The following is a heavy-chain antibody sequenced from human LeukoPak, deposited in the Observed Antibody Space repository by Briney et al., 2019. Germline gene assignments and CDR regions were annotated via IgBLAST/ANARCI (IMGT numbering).Heavy chain of an antibody. V-gene: IGHV3-7*01. CDR1: GFTFSSYW. D-gene: IGHD3-3*01. CDR2: IKQDGSEK. CDR3: ARERITIFGVVRNYYMDV. Sequence: PGGSLRLSCAASGFTFSSYWMSWVRQAPGKGLEWVANIKQDGSEKYYVDSVKGRFTISRDNAKNSLYLQMNSLRAEDTAVYYCARERITIFGVVRNYYMDVWGKGTTVTVSS. J-gene: IGHJ6*03.